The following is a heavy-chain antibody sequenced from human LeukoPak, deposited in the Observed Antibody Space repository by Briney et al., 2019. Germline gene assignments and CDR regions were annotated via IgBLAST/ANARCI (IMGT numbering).Heavy chain of an antibody. D-gene: IGHD2-2*01. J-gene: IGHJ6*02. V-gene: IGHV3-23*01. CDR1: GFTFSSYA. CDR2: ISGSGGST. Sequence: GGSLRLSCAASGFTFSSYAMSWVRQAPGKGLESVSAISGSGGSTYYADSVKGRFTISRDNSKNTLYLQMNSLRAEDTAVYYCAKDLPYCSSTSCPGGDYHGMDVWGQGTTVTVSS. CDR3: AKDLPYCSSTSCPGGDYHGMDV.